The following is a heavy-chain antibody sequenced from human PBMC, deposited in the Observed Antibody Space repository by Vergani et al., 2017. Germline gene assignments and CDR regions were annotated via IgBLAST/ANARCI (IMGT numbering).Heavy chain of an antibody. Sequence: QVQLQQWGAGLLKPSETLSLTCAVSGGSISGYYWSWIRQPPGKGLEWIGEINHSGSTNYNPYLKSRVTISVDTSKYQFSLKLSSVTAADTVVYYCARCTGYYFDYWGQGTLVTVSS. CDR1: GGSISGYY. D-gene: IGHD1-14*01. CDR3: ARCTGYYFDY. J-gene: IGHJ4*02. CDR2: INHSGST. V-gene: IGHV4-34*01.